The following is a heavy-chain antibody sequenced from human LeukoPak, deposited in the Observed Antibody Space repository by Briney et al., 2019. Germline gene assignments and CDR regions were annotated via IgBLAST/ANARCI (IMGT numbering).Heavy chain of an antibody. D-gene: IGHD6-13*01. CDR2: ISRSSSYI. Sequence: GGSLRLSCAASGFTFSSYRMNWVRQAPGKGLEWVSSISRSSSYIYYEDSVKGRFPLSRENAKNPLYLQMNSLRAEAPGVYYCGSYRLVSWDAFYIWGEGTIVTVSS. J-gene: IGHJ3*02. CDR3: GSYRLVSWDAFYI. CDR1: GFTFSSYR. V-gene: IGHV3-21*01.